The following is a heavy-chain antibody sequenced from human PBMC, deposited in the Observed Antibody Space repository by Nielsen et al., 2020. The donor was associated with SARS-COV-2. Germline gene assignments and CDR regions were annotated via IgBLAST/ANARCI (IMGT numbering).Heavy chain of an antibody. J-gene: IGHJ4*02. Sequence: VRHATGQGLEWMGGIIPIFGTANYAQKFQGRVTITADKSTSTAYMELSSLRSEDTAVYYCASPDYGDSNFDYWGQGTLVTVSS. CDR3: ASPDYGDSNFDY. D-gene: IGHD4-17*01. CDR2: IIPIFGTA. V-gene: IGHV1-69*06.